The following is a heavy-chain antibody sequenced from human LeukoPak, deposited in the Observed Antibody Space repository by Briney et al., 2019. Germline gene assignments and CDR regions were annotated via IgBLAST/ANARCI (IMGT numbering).Heavy chain of an antibody. CDR1: GYTFTSYY. Sequence: ASVKVSCTASGYTFTSYYMHWVRQAPGQGLEWMGIINPSGGSRSYAQKFQGRVTMTRDTSTSTVYMELSSLRSEDTAVYYCARGSIVGAKTLGFGAFDIWGQGTMVTVSS. D-gene: IGHD1-26*01. CDR2: INPSGGSR. CDR3: ARGSIVGAKTLGFGAFDI. J-gene: IGHJ3*02. V-gene: IGHV1-46*01.